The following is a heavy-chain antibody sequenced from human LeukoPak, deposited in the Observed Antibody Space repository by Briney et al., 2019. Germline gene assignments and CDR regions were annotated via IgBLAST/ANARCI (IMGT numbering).Heavy chain of an antibody. V-gene: IGHV3-49*03. CDR1: GFTFSDSF. Sequence: GGSLRLSCAASGFTFSDSFMNWIRQAPGKGLEWVGFIRSKTYGGTTEYAASVEGRFTISRDESKNIAYLQMNSLKTEDTAVYYCTRGTPVTSHSDSWGQGTLVTVSS. CDR3: TRGTPVTSHSDS. D-gene: IGHD4-17*01. CDR2: IRSKTYGGTT. J-gene: IGHJ4*02.